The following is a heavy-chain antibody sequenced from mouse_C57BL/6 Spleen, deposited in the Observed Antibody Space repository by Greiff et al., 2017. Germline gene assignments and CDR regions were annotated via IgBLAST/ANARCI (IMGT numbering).Heavy chain of an antibody. V-gene: IGHV1-80*01. D-gene: IGHD2-3*01. CDR1: GYAFSSYW. J-gene: IGHJ2*01. CDR2: IYPGDGDT. Sequence: VKLQESGAELVKPGASVKISCKASGYAFSSYWMNWVKQRPGKGLEWIGQIYPGDGDTNYNGKFKGKATLTADKSSSTAYMQLSSLTSEDSAVYFCASMMVTSFDYWGQGTTLTVSS. CDR3: ASMMVTSFDY.